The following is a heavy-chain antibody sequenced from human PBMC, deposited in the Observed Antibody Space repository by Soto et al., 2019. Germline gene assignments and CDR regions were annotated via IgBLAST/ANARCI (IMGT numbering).Heavy chain of an antibody. V-gene: IGHV5-10-1*01. D-gene: IGHD6-13*01. CDR3: ARHTGDLQQQPWSSDAFDI. Sequence: GESLKISCKGSGYSFTSYWISWVRQMPGKGLGGMGRIDPSDSYTNYSPSFQGPVTISADKSISTAYLQWSSLKASDTAMYYCARHTGDLQQQPWSSDAFDIWGQGTMVTVSS. CDR2: IDPSDSYT. J-gene: IGHJ3*02. CDR1: GYSFTSYW.